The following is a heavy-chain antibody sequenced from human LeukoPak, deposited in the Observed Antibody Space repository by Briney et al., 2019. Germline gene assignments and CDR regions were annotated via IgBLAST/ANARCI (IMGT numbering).Heavy chain of an antibody. Sequence: GGSLRLSCAASGFTFSSYGMHWVRQAPGKGLEWVAVISYDGSNKYYADSVKGRFTISRDNAKNSLYLQMNSLRAEDTALYYCARADYNWNDGGNWFDPWGQGILVTVSS. CDR1: GFTFSSYG. CDR3: ARADYNWNDGGNWFDP. D-gene: IGHD1-1*01. J-gene: IGHJ5*02. V-gene: IGHV3-30*03. CDR2: ISYDGSNK.